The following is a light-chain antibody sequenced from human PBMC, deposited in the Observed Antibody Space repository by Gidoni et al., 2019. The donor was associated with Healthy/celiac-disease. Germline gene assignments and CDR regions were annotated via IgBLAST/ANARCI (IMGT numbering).Light chain of an antibody. CDR2: GAS. J-gene: IGKJ4*01. CDR1: QSVSSN. V-gene: IGKV3-15*01. Sequence: EIVMTQSPATLSVSPGERATLSCRASQSVSSNLAWYQQKPSQAPMLLIYGASTRTTGIPARFSGSGSGTEFTLTISSLQSEDFAVYYCQQYNNWLSLTFGGGTKVEIK. CDR3: QQYNNWLSLT.